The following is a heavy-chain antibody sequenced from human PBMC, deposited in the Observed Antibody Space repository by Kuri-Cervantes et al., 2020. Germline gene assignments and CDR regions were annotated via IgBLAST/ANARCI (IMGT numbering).Heavy chain of an antibody. CDR2: IIPIFGTA. D-gene: IGHD5-24*01. CDR1: GGTFSSYA. J-gene: IGHJ6*03. V-gene: IGHV1-69*13. CDR3: ARAQRGTIRYYFYYMAV. Sequence: SVKVSCKASGGTFSSYAISWVRQAPGQGLEWMGGIIPIFGTANYAQKFQGRVTITADESTSTAYMELSSLRSEDTAVYYCARAQRGTIRYYFYYMAVWGKGTTVTVSS.